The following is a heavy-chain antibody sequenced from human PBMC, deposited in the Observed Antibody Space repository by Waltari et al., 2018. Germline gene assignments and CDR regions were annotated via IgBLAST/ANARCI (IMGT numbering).Heavy chain of an antibody. J-gene: IGHJ4*02. D-gene: IGHD3-16*02. V-gene: IGHV1-3*01. CDR2: INAGNGNT. CDR3: ARGYYDYVWGSYRYQYYFDY. Sequence: QVQLVQSGAEVKKPGASVKVSCKASGYTITRYAMHWVPQAPGQGPGWMGWINAGNGNTKYSQKFQGRVTITRDTSASTAYMELSSLRSEDTAVYYCARGYYDYVWGSYRYQYYFDYWGQGTLVTVSS. CDR1: GYTITRYA.